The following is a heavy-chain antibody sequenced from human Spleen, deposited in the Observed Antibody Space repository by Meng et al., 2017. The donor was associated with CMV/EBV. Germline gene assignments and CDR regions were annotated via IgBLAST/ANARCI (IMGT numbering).Heavy chain of an antibody. V-gene: IGHV3-43*01. D-gene: IGHD2-15*01. CDR2: ISWDGVST. Sequence: GGSLRLSCAASGFTFDDYTMHWVRQAPGKGLEWVSLISWDGVSTYYADSVKGRFTISRDNSKNSLYLQMNSLRTEDTAVYYCARISIHAFDIWGQGTMVTVSS. CDR3: ARISIHAFDI. J-gene: IGHJ3*02. CDR1: GFTFDDYT.